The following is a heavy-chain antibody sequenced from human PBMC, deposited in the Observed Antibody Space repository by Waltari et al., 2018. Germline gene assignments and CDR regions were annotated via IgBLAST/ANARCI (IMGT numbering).Heavy chain of an antibody. J-gene: IGHJ3*02. V-gene: IGHV4-30-2*01. CDR2: IYHTGRV. CDR1: GASISSGGYS. Sequence: QLQESGSRLVTPSQTLSLTCTVSGASISSGGYSWSWIRQPGGKDLEWIGYIYHTGRVKYNPSLKSRVTMSVDRSKNQVSLTLNSVTVADSAVYFCARGKGQLDAFDIWGPGTTVSLS. CDR3: ARGKGQLDAFDI. D-gene: IGHD1-1*01.